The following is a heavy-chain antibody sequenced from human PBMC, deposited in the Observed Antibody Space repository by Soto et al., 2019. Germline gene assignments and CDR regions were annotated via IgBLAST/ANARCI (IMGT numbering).Heavy chain of an antibody. Sequence: SENLSLTYAVNGGSFSGYYWSWIRQPPGKGLEWIGEINHSGSTNYNPSLKSRVTISVDTSKNQFSLKLSSVTAADTAVYYCATHCSGGSCYSIGRWYFDLWGRGTLVTVSS. D-gene: IGHD2-15*01. V-gene: IGHV4-34*01. J-gene: IGHJ2*01. CDR2: INHSGST. CDR1: GGSFSGYY. CDR3: ATHCSGGSCYSIGRWYFDL.